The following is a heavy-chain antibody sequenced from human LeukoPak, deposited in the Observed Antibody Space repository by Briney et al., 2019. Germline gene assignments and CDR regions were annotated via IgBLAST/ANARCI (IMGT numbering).Heavy chain of an antibody. CDR1: GYTFTGYY. V-gene: IGHV1-2*02. CDR3: AIGSIAVAGTLVMEYYYMDV. CDR2: INPNSGGT. J-gene: IGHJ6*03. D-gene: IGHD6-19*01. Sequence: ASVKVSCKASGYTFTGYYMHWVRQAPGQGLEWMGWINPNSGGTNYAQKFQGRVTMTRDTSISTAYMELSRLRSDDTAVYYCAIGSIAVAGTLVMEYYYMDVWGKGTTVTISS.